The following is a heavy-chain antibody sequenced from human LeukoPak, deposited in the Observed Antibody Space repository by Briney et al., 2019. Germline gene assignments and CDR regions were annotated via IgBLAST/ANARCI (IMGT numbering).Heavy chain of an antibody. CDR3: TSGRSSWYGGVDY. D-gene: IGHD6-13*01. CDR2: IRSTAYGGTT. Sequence: IRSTAYGGTTEYAASVKGTFTISRDDSKSIAYLQMNSLKTEDTAVYYCTSGRSSWYGGVDYWGQGTLVTVSS. J-gene: IGHJ4*02. V-gene: IGHV3-49*02.